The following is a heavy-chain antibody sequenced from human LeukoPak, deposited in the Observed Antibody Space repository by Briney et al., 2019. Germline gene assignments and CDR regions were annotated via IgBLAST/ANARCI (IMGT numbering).Heavy chain of an antibody. CDR3: ARLHDDSSGYDY. CDR1: GYSFTNYW. D-gene: IGHD3-22*01. J-gene: IGHJ4*02. V-gene: IGHV5-10-1*01. Sequence: GGSLKISCKGSGYSFTNYWINWVRQMPGKGREWMGRIDPSDSYTKYSPSFQGHVTISVDKSISTAYLQWNSLKASDSGRYYCARLHDDSSGYDYWGQGTLVTVSS. CDR2: IDPSDSYT.